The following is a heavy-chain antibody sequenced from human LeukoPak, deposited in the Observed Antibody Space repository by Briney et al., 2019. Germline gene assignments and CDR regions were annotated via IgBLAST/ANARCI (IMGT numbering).Heavy chain of an antibody. V-gene: IGHV3-33*06. J-gene: IGHJ4*02. CDR1: GFTFKNYG. CDR2: IWYDGSNK. CDR3: AKDSEPNYYDSSGFFDY. D-gene: IGHD3-22*01. Sequence: GGSLRLSCAASGFTFKNYGMHWVRQAPGKGLEWVAVIWYDGSNKYYADSVKGRFTISRDNSKNTLYLQMNSLRAEDTAVYYCAKDSEPNYYDSSGFFDYWGQGTLVTVSS.